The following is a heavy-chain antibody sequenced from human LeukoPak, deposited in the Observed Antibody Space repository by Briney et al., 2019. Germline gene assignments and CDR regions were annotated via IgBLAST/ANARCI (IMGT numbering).Heavy chain of an antibody. CDR1: TYSISNSLY. CDR2: IYRSGSI. Sequence: SETLSLTCIGSTYSISNSLYWGGLRQPPGWGREWIGSIYRSGSIFYNPSLKSRVTISLDTSKNQFSLKLSSVTAADTAVYFCARGTYGYYMDVWGKGTTVTVSS. CDR3: ARGTYGYYMDV. V-gene: IGHV4-38-2*02. J-gene: IGHJ6*03. D-gene: IGHD4-17*01.